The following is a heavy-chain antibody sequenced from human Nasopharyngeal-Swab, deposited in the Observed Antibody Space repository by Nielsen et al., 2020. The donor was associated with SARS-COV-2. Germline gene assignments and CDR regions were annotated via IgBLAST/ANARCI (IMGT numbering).Heavy chain of an antibody. CDR2: ISYDGSNK. CDR3: ARDYCSSTSCYDY. Sequence: SLKISCAASGFTFSSYGMHWVRQAPGKGLEWVAVISYDGSNKYYADSVKGRFTISRDNAKNSLYLQMNSLRAEDTAVYYCARDYCSSTSCYDYWGQGTLVTVSS. CDR1: GFTFSSYG. J-gene: IGHJ4*02. D-gene: IGHD2-2*01. V-gene: IGHV3-30*03.